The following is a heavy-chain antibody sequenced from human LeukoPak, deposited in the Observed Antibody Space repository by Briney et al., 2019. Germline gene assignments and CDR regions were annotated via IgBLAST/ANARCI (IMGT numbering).Heavy chain of an antibody. J-gene: IGHJ5*02. CDR1: GYPISSGFY. CDR2: INHGGTT. Sequence: PSETLSLTCAVSGYPISSGFYWAWIRQPPGKGLEWIASINHGGTTYYTPSLQSRVTISVDTYNNQFSLKLSSVTAADTALYYCARVDHHRPFDPWGQGTLVTVSS. V-gene: IGHV4-38-2*01. CDR3: ARVDHHRPFDP.